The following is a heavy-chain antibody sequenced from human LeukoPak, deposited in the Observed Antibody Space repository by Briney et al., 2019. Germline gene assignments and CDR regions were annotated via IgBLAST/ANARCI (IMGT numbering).Heavy chain of an antibody. Sequence: GGSLRLSCAASGFTFSSYWMHWVRQAPGKGLVWVSRINSDGSSTSYAGSVKGRFTISRDNSKNTLYLQMSSLRTEDTAVYYCVKDGDDYRSLDYWGQGTLVTVSS. J-gene: IGHJ4*02. D-gene: IGHD6-13*01. V-gene: IGHV3-74*01. CDR3: VKDGDDYRSLDY. CDR1: GFTFSSYW. CDR2: INSDGSST.